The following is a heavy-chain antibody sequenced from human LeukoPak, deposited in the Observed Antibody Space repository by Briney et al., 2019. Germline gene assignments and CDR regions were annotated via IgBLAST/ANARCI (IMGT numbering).Heavy chain of an antibody. J-gene: IGHJ4*02. CDR1: GYTFTGYY. V-gene: IGHV1-2*02. CDR2: INPNSGGT. D-gene: IGHD3-10*01. Sequence: ASVKVSCKASGYTFTGYYMHWVRQAPGQGLEWMGWINPNSGGTNYAQKFQGRVTMTRDTSISTAYMELSRLRSDGTAVYYCARDLFTMVRGVIIFSPGYWGQGALVTVSS. CDR3: ARDLFTMVRGVIIFSPGY.